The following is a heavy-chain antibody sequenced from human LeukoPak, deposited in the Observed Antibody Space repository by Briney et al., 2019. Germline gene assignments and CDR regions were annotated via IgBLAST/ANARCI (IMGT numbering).Heavy chain of an antibody. CDR3: ARAVSGHYGMFDY. V-gene: IGHV3-74*01. CDR1: GFSVSSCW. J-gene: IGHJ4*02. D-gene: IGHD3-10*01. CDR2: INGDGSST. Sequence: GGSLTQSCAASGFSVSSCWMHWVRQAPGKGLVWVSRINGDGSSTSYADSVRGRFTISRDNAKSKVYLQMNSLRAEDTAVYYCARAVSGHYGMFDYWGQGTLVTVSS.